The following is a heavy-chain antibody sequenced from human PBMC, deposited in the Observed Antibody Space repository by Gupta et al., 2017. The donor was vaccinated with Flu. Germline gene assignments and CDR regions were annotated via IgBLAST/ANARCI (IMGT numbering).Heavy chain of an antibody. D-gene: IGHD2-2*01. V-gene: IGHV3-30*18. CDR3: AKGDIVVVPAAGAYYFDY. CDR1: GFTFSSYG. CDR2: ISYDGRNK. Sequence: VQLVESGGGVVQPGRSLRLSCAASGFTFSSYGMHWVRQAPGKGLEWVAVISYDGRNKYYADSVKGRFTISRDNSKNTLYLQRNSLRAEDTAVYYCAKGDIVVVPAAGAYYFDYWGQGTLVTVSS. J-gene: IGHJ4*02.